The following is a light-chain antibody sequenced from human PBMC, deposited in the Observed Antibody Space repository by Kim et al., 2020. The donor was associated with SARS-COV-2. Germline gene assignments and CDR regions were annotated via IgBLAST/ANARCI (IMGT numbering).Light chain of an antibody. CDR1: SSDVGAYSY. CDR2: DVS. CDR3: SSYTTTTTRV. Sequence: QSALTQPASVSGSHGQSITISCTGTSSDVGAYSYVSWYQQHPGKAPKLMIYDVSIRLSGVSDRFSGSKSGNTASLTISGLQTEDEADYYCSSYTTTTTRVFGGGTQLTVL. V-gene: IGLV2-14*03. J-gene: IGLJ2*01.